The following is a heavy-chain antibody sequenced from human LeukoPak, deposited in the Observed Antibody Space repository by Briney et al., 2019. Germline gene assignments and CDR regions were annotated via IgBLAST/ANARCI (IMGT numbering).Heavy chain of an antibody. Sequence: GGSLRLSCAASGFTFSSHWMHWVRQAPGKGLVWVSRVKGDGTFTNYADSVYGRFTNSRDNAKNTLYLHMHSLRAEDTAVYYCVRDGDDFNFDYWGQGNLVTVSS. CDR2: VKGDGTFT. D-gene: IGHD5-24*01. J-gene: IGHJ4*02. V-gene: IGHV3-74*01. CDR3: VRDGDDFNFDY. CDR1: GFTFSSHW.